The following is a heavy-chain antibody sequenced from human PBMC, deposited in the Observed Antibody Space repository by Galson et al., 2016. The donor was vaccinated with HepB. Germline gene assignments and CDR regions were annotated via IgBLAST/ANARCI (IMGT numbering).Heavy chain of an antibody. CDR3: AKGLAVVGAFDI. V-gene: IGHV5-10-1*01. CDR1: EHVFVTSW. D-gene: IGHD6-19*01. Sequence: QSGAEVKKPGESLRLSCKASEHVFVTSWISWVRQMPGKGLERMGRIDPSDSYTNYSPSFQGHVTLSVDKSISTAYLQWSRLKASDTALSYCAKGLAVVGAFDIWGQGAMVTVAS. CDR2: IDPSDSYT. J-gene: IGHJ3*02.